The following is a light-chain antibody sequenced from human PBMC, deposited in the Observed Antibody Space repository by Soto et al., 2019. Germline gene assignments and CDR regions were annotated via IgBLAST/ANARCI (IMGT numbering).Light chain of an antibody. V-gene: IGKV3-15*01. CDR2: GAS. Sequence: EIVMTQSPATLSVSPGERATLSCRASQSVSSNLAWYQQKPGQAPRLLIYGASTRATGIPARFSGSGSGTEFTLTISRLQSEDVAVYYWQQYNNWPPITFGPGTKVDIK. CDR1: QSVSSN. J-gene: IGKJ3*01. CDR3: QQYNNWPPIT.